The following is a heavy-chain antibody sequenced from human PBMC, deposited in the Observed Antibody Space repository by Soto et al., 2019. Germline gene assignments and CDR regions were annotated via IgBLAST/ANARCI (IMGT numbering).Heavy chain of an antibody. J-gene: IGHJ6*03. CDR2: IYYSGST. CDR1: GGSISSSSYY. Sequence: QLQLQESGPGLVKPSETLSLTCTVSGGSISSSSYYWGWIRQPPGKGLEWIGSIYYSGSTYYNPSLKRRVTISVDTSKNQFSLKLSSVTAADTAVYYCASSWGYCSSTSCPGLDYYMDVWGKGTTVTVSS. V-gene: IGHV4-39*01. CDR3: ASSWGYCSSTSCPGLDYYMDV. D-gene: IGHD2-2*01.